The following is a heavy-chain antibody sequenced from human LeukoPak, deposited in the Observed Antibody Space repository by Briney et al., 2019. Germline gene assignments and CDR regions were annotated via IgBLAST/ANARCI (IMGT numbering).Heavy chain of an antibody. J-gene: IGHJ4*02. D-gene: IGHD3-10*01. Sequence: GGSLRLSCAASGFTFSSYWMHWVRQAPGRGLVWVSRINSDGSSTSYADSVKGRFTISRDNAKNTLYLQMNSLRAEDTAVYYCARVRGYYGSGSYYYWGQGTLVTVSS. CDR3: ARVRGYYGSGSYYY. CDR1: GFTFSSYW. CDR2: INSDGSST. V-gene: IGHV3-74*01.